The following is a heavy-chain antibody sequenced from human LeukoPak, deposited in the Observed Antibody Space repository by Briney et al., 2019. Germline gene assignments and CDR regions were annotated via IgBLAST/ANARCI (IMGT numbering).Heavy chain of an antibody. Sequence: SETLSLTCAVYGEAFSGYYWSWIRQPPGKGLEWIGEIHHSGSTNYNPPLKSRVTISVDTSKNQFSLMVRSVTAADTAVYYCARGQPRITIFGVVDTNYYYGLDVWGQGTTVTVSS. CDR3: ARGQPRITIFGVVDTNYYYGLDV. CDR1: GEAFSGYY. D-gene: IGHD3-3*01. J-gene: IGHJ6*02. V-gene: IGHV4-34*01. CDR2: IHHSGST.